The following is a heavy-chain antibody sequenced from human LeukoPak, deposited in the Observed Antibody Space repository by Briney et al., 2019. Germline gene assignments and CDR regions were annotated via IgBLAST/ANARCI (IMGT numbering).Heavy chain of an antibody. Sequence: ASVTVSFTASGYTFTSYGISWVRQAPGQGLEWMGWISAYNGNTNYAQKLQGRVTMTTDTSTSTAYMELRSLRSDDTAVYYCATGPAEAVFDYWGQGTLVTVSS. CDR1: GYTFTSYG. D-gene: IGHD6-19*01. CDR2: ISAYNGNT. V-gene: IGHV1-18*01. CDR3: ATGPAEAVFDY. J-gene: IGHJ4*02.